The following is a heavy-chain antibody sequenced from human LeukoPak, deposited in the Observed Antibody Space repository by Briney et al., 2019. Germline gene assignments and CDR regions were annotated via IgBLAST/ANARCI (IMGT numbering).Heavy chain of an antibody. J-gene: IGHJ6*03. CDR3: ARVTLCTSCYRGVYYYYMDV. CDR1: GGSISSYY. D-gene: IGHD2-2*01. Sequence: KASETLSLTCTVSGGSISSYYWSWIRQPPGKGLEWIGYIYYSGSTNYNPSLKSRVTISVDTSKNQFSLKLSSVTAADTAVYYCARVTLCTSCYRGVYYYYMDVWGKGTTVTVSS. CDR2: IYYSGST. V-gene: IGHV4-59*12.